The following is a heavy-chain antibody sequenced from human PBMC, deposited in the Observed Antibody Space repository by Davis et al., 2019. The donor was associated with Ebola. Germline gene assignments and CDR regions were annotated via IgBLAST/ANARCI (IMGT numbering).Heavy chain of an antibody. V-gene: IGHV3-48*02. CDR1: GFTFSSYS. CDR3: AGDGWKAAAENWFDP. D-gene: IGHD6-13*01. Sequence: GESLKISCAASGFTFSSYSMNWVRQAPGKGLEWVSYISSSSSTIYYADSVKGRFTISRDNAKNSLYLQMNSLRDEETAVYYCAGDGWKAAAENWFDPWGQGTLVTVSS. CDR2: ISSSSSTI. J-gene: IGHJ5*02.